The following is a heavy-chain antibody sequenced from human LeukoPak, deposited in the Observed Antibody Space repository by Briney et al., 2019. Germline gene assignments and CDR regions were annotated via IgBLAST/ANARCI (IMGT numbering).Heavy chain of an antibody. D-gene: IGHD6-6*01. V-gene: IGHV1-46*01. CDR3: ARDRAEYSSSSHHPHY. Sequence: ASVKVSCKASGYTFTSYYMHWVRQAPGQGLEWMGIINPSGGSTSYAQKFQGRVTMNRDTSTSTVYMELSSLRSEDTAVYYCARDRAEYSSSSHHPHYWGQGTLVTVSS. J-gene: IGHJ4*02. CDR2: INPSGGST. CDR1: GYTFTSYY.